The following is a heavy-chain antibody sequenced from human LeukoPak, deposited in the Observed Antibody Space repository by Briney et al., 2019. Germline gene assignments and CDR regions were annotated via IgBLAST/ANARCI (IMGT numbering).Heavy chain of an antibody. CDR1: GGSICSGGFS. J-gene: IGHJ6*02. V-gene: IGHV4-30-2*01. Sequence: PSETLSLTCADSGGSICSGGFSWSWIQLPPGKGLEFIGYIYHSGITYYNPSFKSRVTISIDRSKNQFSLKLSSVTAAEPAVYYCARGSGFYYGSGSPPTAVDVWGQGTTVTVSS. D-gene: IGHD3-10*01. CDR2: IYHSGIT. CDR3: ARGSGFYYGSGSPPTAVDV.